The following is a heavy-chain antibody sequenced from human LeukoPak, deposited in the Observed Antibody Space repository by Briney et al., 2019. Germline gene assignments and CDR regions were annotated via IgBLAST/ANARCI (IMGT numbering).Heavy chain of an antibody. Sequence: SETQSLTCTVSGGSISSYYWSWIRQPPGKGLEWIGYIYYSGGTNYNPSLKSRVTMSVDTSKNQFSLKLSSVTAADTAVYYCARDRPAGKYGDYVSWRVFGPWGQGTLVTVSS. D-gene: IGHD4-17*01. CDR2: IYYSGGT. CDR3: ARDRPAGKYGDYVSWRVFGP. V-gene: IGHV4-59*12. CDR1: GGSISSYY. J-gene: IGHJ5*02.